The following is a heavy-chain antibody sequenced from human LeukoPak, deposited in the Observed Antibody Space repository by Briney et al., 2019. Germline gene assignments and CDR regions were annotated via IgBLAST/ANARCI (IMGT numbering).Heavy chain of an antibody. CDR2: INPNSGGT. Sequence: GASVKVSCKASGYTFTGYYMHWVRQAPGQGLEWMGWINPNSGGTNYAQKFQGRVTMTRDTSISTAYMELSSLRSEDTAVYYCAMRKDISSSWYYLDYWGQGTLVTVSS. CDR3: AMRKDISSSWYYLDY. CDR1: GYTFTGYY. V-gene: IGHV1-2*02. J-gene: IGHJ4*02. D-gene: IGHD6-13*01.